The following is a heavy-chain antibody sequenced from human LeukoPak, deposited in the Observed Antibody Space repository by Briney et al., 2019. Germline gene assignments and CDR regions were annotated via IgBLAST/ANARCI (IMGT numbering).Heavy chain of an antibody. D-gene: IGHD6-6*01. J-gene: IGHJ4*02. CDR2: IYPDDSDT. CDR3: ASYRGSSGRHFDY. V-gene: IGHV5-51*01. Sequence: GESLKISCKGSGYSFTNYWIGWVRQMPGKGLEWMGIIYPDDSDTRYSPSFQGQVTISADKSITTAYLQWSGLKASDTAMYYCASYRGSSGRHFDYWGQGTLVTVSS. CDR1: GYSFTNYW.